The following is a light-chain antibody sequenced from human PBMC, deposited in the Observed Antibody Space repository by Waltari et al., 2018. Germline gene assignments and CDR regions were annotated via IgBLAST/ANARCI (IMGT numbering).Light chain of an antibody. CDR3: SSSTNSASLV. J-gene: IGLJ3*02. V-gene: IGLV2-14*01. Sequence: QSALTQPASVSGSPGQSITVSCTGTSTDVSANNYFCCHHQPPSNAPKLMISDISSRSSVFSGWFAGSKCNTTAFTTTAVLQAEDEADYYCSSSTNSASLVFGGGTKVTVL. CDR2: DIS. CDR1: STDVSANNY.